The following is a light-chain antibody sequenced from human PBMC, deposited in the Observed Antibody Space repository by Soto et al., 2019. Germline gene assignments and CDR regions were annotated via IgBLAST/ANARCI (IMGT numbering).Light chain of an antibody. Sequence: QSVLTQPPSVSAAPGQQVTISCSGSSSNIGDNYVSWYQHLPGTAPKLVVYDNDRRPSGIPGRFSGSKSGTSATLVITGLQTGDEADYYCGTWDDRLDGYYVFGTGTKVNVL. CDR2: DND. V-gene: IGLV1-51*01. CDR3: GTWDDRLDGYYV. J-gene: IGLJ1*01. CDR1: SSNIGDNY.